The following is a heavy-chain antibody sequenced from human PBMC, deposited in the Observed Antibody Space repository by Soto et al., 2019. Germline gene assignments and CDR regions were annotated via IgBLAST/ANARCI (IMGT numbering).Heavy chain of an antibody. CDR2: TFHSGST. V-gene: IGHV4-4*02. J-gene: IGHJ5*02. CDR1: GGSISSSNW. Sequence: SETLSLTCAVSGGSISSSNWWNWVRQPPGKGLEWIGETFHSGSTNYNPSLKSRVTISVDKSKNQFSLKLNSVTAADTAVYYCARVRQYCSSTSCYLDPWGQGTLVTVSS. CDR3: ARVRQYCSSTSCYLDP. D-gene: IGHD2-2*01.